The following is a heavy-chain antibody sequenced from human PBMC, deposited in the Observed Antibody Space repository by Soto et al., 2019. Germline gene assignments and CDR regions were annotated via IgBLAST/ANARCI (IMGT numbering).Heavy chain of an antibody. CDR2: MYYSGSI. V-gene: IGHV4-59*01. J-gene: IGHJ5*02. CDR1: GGSMNNYY. D-gene: IGHD6-13*01. CDR3: ARGAHCINSRCHGYPNNCFDP. Sequence: SETLSLTCSVSGGSMNNYYWTWIRQSPGKGLEWIGHMYYSGSITYNPSLKSRVTISLDTSKDQFSLKLRSVTAADTAVYYCARGAHCINSRCHGYPNNCFDPWGQGTLVTVSS.